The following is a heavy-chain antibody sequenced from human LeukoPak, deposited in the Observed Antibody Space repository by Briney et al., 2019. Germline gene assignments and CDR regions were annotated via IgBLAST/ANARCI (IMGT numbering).Heavy chain of an antibody. V-gene: IGHV4-34*01. CDR3: ASDDWFDP. CDR1: GFTFSNYW. CDR2: INHSGST. Sequence: GSLRLSCAASGFTFSNYWMSWVRQPPGKGLEWIGEINHSGSTNYNPSLKSRVTISVDTSKNQFSLKLSSVTAADTAVYYCASDDWFDPWGQGTLVTVSS. J-gene: IGHJ5*02.